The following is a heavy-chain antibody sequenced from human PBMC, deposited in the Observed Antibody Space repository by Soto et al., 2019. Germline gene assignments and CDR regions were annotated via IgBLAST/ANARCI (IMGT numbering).Heavy chain of an antibody. CDR2: ISYDGSNK. CDR1: GFTFSSYG. V-gene: IGHV3-30*18. J-gene: IGHJ3*02. D-gene: IGHD3-16*01. CDR3: ANMILLGFSFRRTDDAFDI. Sequence: GGSLRLSCAASGFTFSSYGMHWVRQAPGKGLEWVAVISYDGSNKYYADSVKGRFTISRDNSKNTLYLQMNSLRAEDTAVYYCANMILLGFSFRRTDDAFDIWGQGTMVTVSS.